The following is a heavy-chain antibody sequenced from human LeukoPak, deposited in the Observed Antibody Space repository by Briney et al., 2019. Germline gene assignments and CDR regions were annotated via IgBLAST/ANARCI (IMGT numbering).Heavy chain of an antibody. CDR1: GFTFSNYS. CDR3: AELGITMIGGV. D-gene: IGHD3-10*02. CDR2: ISSSGSTI. J-gene: IGHJ6*04. V-gene: IGHV3-48*04. Sequence: GGSLRLSCEASGFTFSNYSMNWVRQAPGKGLEWVSYISSSGSTIYYADSVKGRFTISRDNAKNSLYLQMNSLRAEDTAVYYCAELGITMIGGVWGKGTTVTISS.